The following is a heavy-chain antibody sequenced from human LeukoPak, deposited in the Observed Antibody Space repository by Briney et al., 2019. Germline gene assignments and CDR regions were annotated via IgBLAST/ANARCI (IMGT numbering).Heavy chain of an antibody. CDR3: ARDQAYSFDY. V-gene: IGHV3-48*01. CDR1: GFTFSAYS. J-gene: IGHJ4*02. D-gene: IGHD4-11*01. Sequence: GRSLRLSCAASGFTFSAYSMNWVRQAPEKGLEWVSYIGSSSSPIYYADSVKGRFTISRDNAKNSLYLQMDSLRAEDTAVYYCARDQAYSFDYWGQGTLVTVSS. CDR2: IGSSSSPI.